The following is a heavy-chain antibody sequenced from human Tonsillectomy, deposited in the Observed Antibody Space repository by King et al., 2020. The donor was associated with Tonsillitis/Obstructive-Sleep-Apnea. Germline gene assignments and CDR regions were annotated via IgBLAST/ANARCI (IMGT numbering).Heavy chain of an antibody. J-gene: IGHJ4*02. CDR2: INHSGST. Sequence: VQLQQWGAGLLKPSETLSFTCAVYGGSFSGYYWSWIRQPPGKGREWIGEINHSGSTNYNPSLKSRVTISVDTSKNQFSLKVTSVTAADTAVYYCARRWGDGYSYGRFDSWGQGTLVTVSS. V-gene: IGHV4-34*01. CDR1: GGSFSGYY. CDR3: ARRWGDGYSYGRFDS. D-gene: IGHD5-18*01.